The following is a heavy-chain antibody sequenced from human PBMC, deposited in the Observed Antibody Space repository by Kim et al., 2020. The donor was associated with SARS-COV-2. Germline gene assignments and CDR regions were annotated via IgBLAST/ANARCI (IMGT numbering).Heavy chain of an antibody. J-gene: IGHJ4*02. D-gene: IGHD1-26*01. CDR3: ARDGYSGSYFVY. Sequence: SYAQKFQGRVTMTRDTSTSTVYMGLSSLRSEDTAVYYCARDGYSGSYFVYWGQGTLVTVSS. V-gene: IGHV1-46*01.